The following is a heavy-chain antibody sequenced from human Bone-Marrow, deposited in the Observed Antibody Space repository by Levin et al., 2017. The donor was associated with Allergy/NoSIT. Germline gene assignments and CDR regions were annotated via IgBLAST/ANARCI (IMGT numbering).Heavy chain of an antibody. CDR2: ISGSGGST. Sequence: PGGSLRLSCAASGFTFSSYAMSWVRQAPGKGLEWVSAISGSGGSTYYADSVKGRFTISRDNSKNTLYLQMNSLRAEDTAVYYCAKDMYSSSWVVYYGMDVWGQGTTVTVSS. V-gene: IGHV3-23*01. D-gene: IGHD6-13*01. J-gene: IGHJ6*02. CDR3: AKDMYSSSWVVYYGMDV. CDR1: GFTFSSYA.